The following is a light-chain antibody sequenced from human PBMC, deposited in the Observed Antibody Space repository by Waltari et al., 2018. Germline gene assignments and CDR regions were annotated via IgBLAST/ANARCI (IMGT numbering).Light chain of an antibody. J-gene: IGLJ2*01. Sequence: QSALTQPASVSGSPGQSITISCTGTSTDAGGYNYVSWYQQHPGKAPKRMIYGVTNRPSGVSNRFSGSKSGNTASLTISVLQAEDEANFYCSSYTSSGTLVFGGGTKLTVL. CDR1: STDAGGYNY. CDR3: SSYTSSGTLV. CDR2: GVT. V-gene: IGLV2-14*01.